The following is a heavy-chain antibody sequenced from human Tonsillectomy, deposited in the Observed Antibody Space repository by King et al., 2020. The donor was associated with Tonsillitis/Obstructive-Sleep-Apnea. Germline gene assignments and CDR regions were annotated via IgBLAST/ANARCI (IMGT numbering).Heavy chain of an antibody. J-gene: IGHJ4*02. CDR3: ARDGYLGDTIFGVVRVRTSDY. Sequence: QLVQSGAEVKKPGASVKVSCKASGYTFTSYGISWVRQAPGQGLEWMGWISAYNGNTNYAQKLQGRVTMTTDTSTSTAYMALRSLRSDDTAVYYCARDGYLGDTIFGVVRVRTSDYWGQGTLVTVSS. CDR2: ISAYNGNT. CDR1: GYTFTSYG. V-gene: IGHV1-18*01. D-gene: IGHD3-3*01.